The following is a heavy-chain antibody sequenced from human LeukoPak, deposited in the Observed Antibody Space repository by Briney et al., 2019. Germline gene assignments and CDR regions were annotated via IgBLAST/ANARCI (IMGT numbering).Heavy chain of an antibody. D-gene: IGHD3-10*01. CDR1: GYTFTSYY. CDR2: INPSGGST. J-gene: IGHJ6*03. Sequence: ASVKVSCKASGYTFTSYYMHWVRQAPGQGLEWMGIINPSGGSTSYAQKFQGRVTMTRDMSTSTVYMELSSLRSEDTAVYYCARGRHPITMVRGVIINLLGPYYYYYMDVWGKGTTVTISS. V-gene: IGHV1-46*01. CDR3: ARGRHPITMVRGVIINLLGPYYYYYMDV.